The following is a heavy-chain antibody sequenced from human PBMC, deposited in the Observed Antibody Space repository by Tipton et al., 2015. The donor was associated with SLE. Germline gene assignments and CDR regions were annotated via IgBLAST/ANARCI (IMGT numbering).Heavy chain of an antibody. V-gene: IGHV4-39*01. CDR2: IYYSGST. D-gene: IGHD6-13*01. CDR3: ARLIAAAGSEDY. Sequence: TLSLTCTVSGGSISSSSYYWGWIRQPPGKGLEWIGSIYYSGSTYYNPSLKSRVTISVDTSKNQFSLELSSVTAADTAVYYCARLIAAAGSEDYWGQGTLVTVS. J-gene: IGHJ4*02. CDR1: GGSISSSSYY.